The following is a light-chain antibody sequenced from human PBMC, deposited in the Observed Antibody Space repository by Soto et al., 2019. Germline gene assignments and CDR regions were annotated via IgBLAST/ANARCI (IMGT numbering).Light chain of an antibody. CDR1: QSVTSSL. J-gene: IGKJ4*01. V-gene: IGKV3-20*01. CDR3: KASTQLPLT. Sequence: NGLAPSRETVYLSAGERAILSFGASQSVTSSLLAWYQQKPGQAPRLLIYGASSRATGIPDRFSGTGSETDFTLTFSILHSEDLLFYSRKASTQLPLTIAGGTKVDIK. CDR2: GAS.